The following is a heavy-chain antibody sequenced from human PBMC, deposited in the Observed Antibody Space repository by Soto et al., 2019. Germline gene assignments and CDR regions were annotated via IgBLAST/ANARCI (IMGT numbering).Heavy chain of an antibody. D-gene: IGHD1-1*01. CDR3: AKGYEAYYYYYYMDV. CDR2: ISGSGGST. CDR1: GFTFSSYA. Sequence: GGSLRLSCAASGFTFSSYAMSWVRQAPGKGLEWVSAISGSGGSTYYADSVKGRFTISRGNSKNTLYLQMNSLRAEDTAVYYCAKGYEAYYYYYYMDVWGKGTTVTVSS. V-gene: IGHV3-23*01. J-gene: IGHJ6*03.